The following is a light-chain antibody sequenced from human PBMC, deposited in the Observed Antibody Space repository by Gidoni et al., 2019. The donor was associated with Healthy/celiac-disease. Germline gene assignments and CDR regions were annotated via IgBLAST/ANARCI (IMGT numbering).Light chain of an antibody. CDR3: SSYAGSNNWV. J-gene: IGLJ3*02. CDR2: EVS. V-gene: IGLV2-8*01. CDR1: SSDVGAYKY. Sequence: QSALTQPPSASGSPGQSVTISCTGTSSDVGAYKYVSWYPQHPGKVPTLMIYEVSKRPSGVPDRFSGSKSGNTASLTVSGLQAEDEADYYCSSYAGSNNWVFGGGTKVTVL.